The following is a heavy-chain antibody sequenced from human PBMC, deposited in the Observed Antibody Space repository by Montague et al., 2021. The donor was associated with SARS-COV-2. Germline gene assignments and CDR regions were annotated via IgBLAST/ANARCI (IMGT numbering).Heavy chain of an antibody. Sequence: SETLSLTCTVSGGSISSYYWSWIRQPPGKVLEWIGYIYYSGSTNYNPSLKSRVTISVDTSKNQFSLKLNSMTAADTAVYYCARDRWGWLQLDAYFDYWGQGTLVTVSS. V-gene: IGHV4-59*01. D-gene: IGHD5-24*01. J-gene: IGHJ4*02. CDR1: GGSISSYY. CDR2: IYYSGST. CDR3: ARDRWGWLQLDAYFDY.